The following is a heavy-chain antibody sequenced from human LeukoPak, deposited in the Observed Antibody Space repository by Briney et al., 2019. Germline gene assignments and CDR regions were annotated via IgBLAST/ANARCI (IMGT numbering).Heavy chain of an antibody. CDR1: GGSISSYY. Sequence: PSETLSLTCTVSGGSISSYYWSWIRQPPGKGLEWVGYIYYSGSTNYNPSLKSRVTISVDTSKNQFSLKLSSVNAADTAVYYCARFYVLLWFGELPYYFDYWGQGTLVTVSS. CDR3: ARFYVLLWFGELPYYFDY. CDR2: IYYSGST. D-gene: IGHD3-10*01. V-gene: IGHV4-59*08. J-gene: IGHJ4*02.